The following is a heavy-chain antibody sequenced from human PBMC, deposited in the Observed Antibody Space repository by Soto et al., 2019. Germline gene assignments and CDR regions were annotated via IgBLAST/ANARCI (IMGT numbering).Heavy chain of an antibody. Sequence: ASETLSLTSAVYGGSFSGYYWSWIRQPPGKGLEWIGEINHSGSTNYNPSLKSRVTISVDTSKNQFSLKLSSVTAADTAVYYCARVYYGSGSFPWYYFDYWGQGTLVTVSS. CDR3: ARVYYGSGSFPWYYFDY. CDR2: INHSGST. V-gene: IGHV4-34*01. D-gene: IGHD3-10*01. J-gene: IGHJ4*02. CDR1: GGSFSGYY.